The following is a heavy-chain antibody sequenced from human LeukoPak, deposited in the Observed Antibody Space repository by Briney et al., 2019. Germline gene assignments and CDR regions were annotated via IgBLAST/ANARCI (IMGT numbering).Heavy chain of an antibody. D-gene: IGHD6-13*01. CDR1: GDSVSSDSAA. CDR2: TFYRSKWYN. Sequence: SQTLSLTCAISGDSVSSDSAAWNWIRQSPSRGLEWLGRTFYRSKWYNDYAVSMNSRITINPDASKNQFSLQLNSVTPGDTAVYFCAGERKAAPGTRGYFDYWGQGTLVTVSS. V-gene: IGHV6-1*01. J-gene: IGHJ4*02. CDR3: AGERKAAPGTRGYFDY.